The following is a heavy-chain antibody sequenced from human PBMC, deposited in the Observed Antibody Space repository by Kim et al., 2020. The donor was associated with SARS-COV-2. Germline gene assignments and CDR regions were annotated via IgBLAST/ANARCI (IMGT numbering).Heavy chain of an antibody. V-gene: IGHV4-61*07. CDR3: ARRDSSTSWYFDL. J-gene: IGHJ2*01. D-gene: IGHD3-22*01. Sequence: KYNPSRTSRVPMSVDTSKNQFSLKLSSVTAADTATYYWARRDSSTSWYFDLWGRATLVTVSS.